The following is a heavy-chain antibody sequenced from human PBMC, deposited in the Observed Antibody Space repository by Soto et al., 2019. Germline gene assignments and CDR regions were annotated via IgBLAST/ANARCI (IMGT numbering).Heavy chain of an antibody. CDR2: IYYSGST. CDR3: ARVRRWYPHFDY. D-gene: IGHD2-15*01. J-gene: IGHJ4*02. V-gene: IGHV4-30-4*01. CDR1: GGSISSGDYY. Sequence: SETLSLTCTVSGGSISSGDYYWSWIRQPPGKGLEWIGYIYYSGSTYYNPSLKSRATISVDTSKNQFSLKLSSVTAADTAVYYCARVRRWYPHFDYWGQGTLVTVSS.